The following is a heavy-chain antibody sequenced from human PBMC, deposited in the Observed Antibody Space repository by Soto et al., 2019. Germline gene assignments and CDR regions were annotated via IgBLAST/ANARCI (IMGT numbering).Heavy chain of an antibody. V-gene: IGHV3-64*01. D-gene: IGHD2-2*01. CDR1: GFTFSYYA. J-gene: IGHJ4*02. CDR2: ISSNGGST. Sequence: EVQLVESGGGLVQPGGSLRLSCAASGFTFSYYAMHWVRQAPGKGLEYVSAISSNGGSTYYANSVKGRFTISRDNSKNTLYLQMGSRRAEDMAVYYCAREGYCSSTSCYSFDYWGQGTLVTVSS. CDR3: AREGYCSSTSCYSFDY.